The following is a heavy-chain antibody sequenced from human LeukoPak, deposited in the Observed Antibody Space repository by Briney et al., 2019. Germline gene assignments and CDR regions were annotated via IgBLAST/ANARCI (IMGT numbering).Heavy chain of an antibody. CDR2: IYYSGST. Sequence: SETLSLTCTVSGGSIGSSYYYWGWIRQPPGKGLEWIGSIYYSGSTYYNPSLKSRVTISVDTSKNQFSLKLSSVTAADTAVYCCARLALSMDVWGQGTTVTVSS. CDR3: ARLALSMDV. J-gene: IGHJ6*02. CDR1: GGSIGSSYYY. V-gene: IGHV4-39*01.